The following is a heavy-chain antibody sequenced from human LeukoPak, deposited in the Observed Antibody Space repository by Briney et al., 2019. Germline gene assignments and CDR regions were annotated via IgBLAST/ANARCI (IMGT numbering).Heavy chain of an antibody. CDR1: GGTFSSYA. V-gene: IGHV1-69*06. CDR2: IIPIFGTA. D-gene: IGHD4-11*01. CDR3: ARNCDYKPFDY. Sequence: ASVKVSCKASGGTFSSYAISWVRQAPGQGLEWMGGIIPIFGTANYAQKFQGRVTITADKSTSTAYMELSSLRSEDAAVYYCARNCDYKPFDYWGQGTLVTVSS. J-gene: IGHJ4*02.